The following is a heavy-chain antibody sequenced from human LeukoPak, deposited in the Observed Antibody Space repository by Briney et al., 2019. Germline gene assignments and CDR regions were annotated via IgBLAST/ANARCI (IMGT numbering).Heavy chain of an antibody. CDR2: IYYSGST. V-gene: IGHV4-39*01. CDR3: ARQYDYYDSSGYYYYYYYYMDV. D-gene: IGHD3-22*01. Sequence: PSETLSLTCTVSGGSISNSSYYWGWIRQPPGKGLEWIGSIYYSGSTYYNPSLKSRVTISVDTSKNQFSLKLSSVTAADTAVYYCARQYDYYDSSGYYYYYYYYMDVWGKGTTVTISS. CDR1: GGSISNSSYY. J-gene: IGHJ6*03.